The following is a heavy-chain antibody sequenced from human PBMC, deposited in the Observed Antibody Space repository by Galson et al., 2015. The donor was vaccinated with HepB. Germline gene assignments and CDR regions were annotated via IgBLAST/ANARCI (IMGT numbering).Heavy chain of an antibody. D-gene: IGHD3-10*01. CDR1: GFTFSSYW. Sequence: SLRLSCAASGFTFSSYWMNWVRQAPGKGLEWVAHINQDGSSKYYVDSVKGRFTISRDNAKDSVYLQLDSLRAEDTAVYYCARRISVVRGIITKPDYYYGMDVWGQGTTVTVAS. CDR2: INQDGSSK. V-gene: IGHV3-7*03. J-gene: IGHJ6*02. CDR3: ARRISVVRGIITKPDYYYGMDV.